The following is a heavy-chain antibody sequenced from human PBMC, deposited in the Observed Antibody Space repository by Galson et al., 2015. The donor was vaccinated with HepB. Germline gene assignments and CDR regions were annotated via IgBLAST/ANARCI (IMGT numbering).Heavy chain of an antibody. CDR2: INHSGGT. CDR3: ARGPSGYYYYYYMDV. CDR1: GGSFSGYY. D-gene: IGHD3-10*01. Sequence: LSLTCAVYGGSFSGYYWSWIRQPPGKGLEWIGEINHSGGTNYNPSLKSRVTISVDTSKNQFSLKLSSVTAADTAVYYCARGPSGYYYYYYMDVWGKGTTVTVSS. V-gene: IGHV4-34*01. J-gene: IGHJ6*03.